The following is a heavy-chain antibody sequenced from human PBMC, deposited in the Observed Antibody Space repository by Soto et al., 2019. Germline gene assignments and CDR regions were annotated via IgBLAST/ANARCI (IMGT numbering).Heavy chain of an antibody. D-gene: IGHD3-3*01. CDR1: GYTFTRSG. CDR3: ERVQGITTFGVYSMYYYGMDV. Sequence: ASVKVSCKASGYTFTRSGISWVRQAPGQGLEWLGWINPDNGNTNYAQHLQGRVSLTTDTSTSTAYMDLRSLRSNDTAVYYYERVQGITTFGVYSMYYYGMDVWGQGTTVTVSS. CDR2: INPDNGNT. J-gene: IGHJ6*02. V-gene: IGHV1-18*01.